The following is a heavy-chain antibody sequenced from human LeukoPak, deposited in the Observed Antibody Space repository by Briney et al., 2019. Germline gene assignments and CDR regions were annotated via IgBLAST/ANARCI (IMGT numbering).Heavy chain of an antibody. CDR1: GGSFRCYY. CDR3: ARVLEGSSGQHWYFDL. D-gene: IGHD6-19*01. CDR2: INDSGST. J-gene: IGHJ2*01. Sequence: PSETLSLTCAVYGGSFRCYYWSWIHQPPGKGLEWIGEINDSGSTNYNPALKRRVTISVDTSKNQFSLKLSSVTAADTAVYYCARVLEGSSGQHWYFDLWGRGTLVTVSS. V-gene: IGHV4-34*01.